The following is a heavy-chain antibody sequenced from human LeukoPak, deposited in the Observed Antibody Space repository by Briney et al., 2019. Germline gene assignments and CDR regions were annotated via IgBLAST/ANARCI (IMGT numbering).Heavy chain of an antibody. CDR1: GGTFSSYA. V-gene: IGHV1-69*13. Sequence: GASVTVSCTASGGTFSSYAISWVRQAPGQGLEWMGGIIPIFGTANYAQKFQGRVTITADESTSTAYMELSSLRSEDTAVYYCATGISSSIAARPYYFDYWGQGTLVTVSS. D-gene: IGHD6-6*01. CDR2: IIPIFGTA. J-gene: IGHJ4*02. CDR3: ATGISSSIAARPYYFDY.